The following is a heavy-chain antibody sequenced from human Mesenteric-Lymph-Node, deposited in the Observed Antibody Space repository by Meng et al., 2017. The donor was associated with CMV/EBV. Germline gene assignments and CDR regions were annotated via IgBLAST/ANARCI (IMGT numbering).Heavy chain of an antibody. CDR2: TGNKADSYTT. CDR3: TRGYSGLAVYAFDI. CDR1: GGSFSDYY. J-gene: IGHJ3*02. Sequence: LSLTCAVYGGSFSDYYWTWVRQAPGKGLEWVGRTGNKADSYTTEYAASVKGRFTISRDDSKNSLYLQMNSLKTEDTAIYYCTRGYSGLAVYAFDIWGQGTAVTVSS. D-gene: IGHD1-26*01. V-gene: IGHV3-72*01.